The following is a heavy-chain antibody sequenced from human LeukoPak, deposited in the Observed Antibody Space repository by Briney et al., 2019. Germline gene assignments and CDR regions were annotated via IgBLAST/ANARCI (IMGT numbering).Heavy chain of an antibody. D-gene: IGHD6-19*01. V-gene: IGHV4-39*01. CDR3: ASLVAGFDAFDI. CDR2: IYYSGST. CDR1: GGSISSSSYY. Sequence: SETLSLTCTVSGGSISSSSYYWGWIRQPPGKGLEWIGSIYYSGSTYYNPSLKSRVTISVDTSMNQFSLKLSSVTAADTAVYYCASLVAGFDAFDIWGQGTMVTVSS. J-gene: IGHJ3*02.